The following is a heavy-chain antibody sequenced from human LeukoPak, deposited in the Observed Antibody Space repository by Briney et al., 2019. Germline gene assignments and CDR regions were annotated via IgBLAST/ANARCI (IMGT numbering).Heavy chain of an antibody. CDR1: EFTFSSYT. J-gene: IGHJ4*02. CDR3: ARDKIVGATYFDY. Sequence: GGSLRLSCAASEFTFSSYTMNWVRQAPGKGLEWVSSISSSSSYIHYVDSVKGRFSITRDNAKNSLYLQMNSLRAEDTAVYYCARDKIVGATYFDYWGQGTLVTVSS. D-gene: IGHD1-26*01. V-gene: IGHV3-21*01. CDR2: ISSSSSYI.